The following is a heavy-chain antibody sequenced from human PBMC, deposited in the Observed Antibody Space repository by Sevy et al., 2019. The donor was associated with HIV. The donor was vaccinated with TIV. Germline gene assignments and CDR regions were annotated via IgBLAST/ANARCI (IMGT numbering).Heavy chain of an antibody. D-gene: IGHD5-12*01. CDR3: ARDAGYTTKFHPLH. J-gene: IGHJ4*02. CDR2: ISSTGNFE. Sequence: GGSLRLSCSASGFRLNTYGMHWVRQAPGKGLEWVSVISSTGNFESYAASVKGRFTISKDNSKNTVSLQMNSLRPEDTAMYYCARDAGYTTKFHPLHWGQGTLVTVSS. V-gene: IGHV3-30*04. CDR1: GFRLNTYG.